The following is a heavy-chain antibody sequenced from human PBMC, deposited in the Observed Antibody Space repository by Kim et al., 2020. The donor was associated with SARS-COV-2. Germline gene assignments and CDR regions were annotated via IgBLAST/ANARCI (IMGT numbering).Heavy chain of an antibody. CDR3: AKETVKVLYYYGSGGSY. D-gene: IGHD3-10*01. V-gene: IGHV3-23*01. J-gene: IGHJ4*02. Sequence: VKGRFTISRDNSKDTLYLQMNSLRAEDTAVYYCAKETVKVLYYYGSGGSYWGQGTLVTVSS.